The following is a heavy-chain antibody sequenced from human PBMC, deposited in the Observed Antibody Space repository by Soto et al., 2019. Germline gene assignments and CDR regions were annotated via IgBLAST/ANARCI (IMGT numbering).Heavy chain of an antibody. CDR3: ARSFSHVDTAMVDDAFDI. D-gene: IGHD5-18*01. CDR2: ISAYNGNT. J-gene: IGHJ3*02. CDR1: GYTFTSYG. Sequence: QVQLVQSGAEVKKPGASVKVSGKASGYTFTSYGISWVRQAPGQGLEWMGWISAYNGNTNYAQKLQGRVTMTTDTSTSTAYMELRSLGSDDTAVYYCARSFSHVDTAMVDDAFDIWGQGTMVTVSS. V-gene: IGHV1-18*01.